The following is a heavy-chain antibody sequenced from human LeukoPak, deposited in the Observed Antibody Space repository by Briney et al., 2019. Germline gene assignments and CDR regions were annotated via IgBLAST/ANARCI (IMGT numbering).Heavy chain of an antibody. CDR2: INAGNGNK. CDR3: ARGREFGYWFDP. V-gene: IGHV1-3*03. CDR1: GYTFTSYA. Sequence: GASVKVSCKAPGYTFTSYAMHWVRQAPGQRLEWMGWINAGNGNKKYSQEFQGRVTITRDTSASTAYMELSSLRSEDMAVYYCARGREFGYWFDPWGQGTLVTVSS. D-gene: IGHD3-10*01. J-gene: IGHJ5*02.